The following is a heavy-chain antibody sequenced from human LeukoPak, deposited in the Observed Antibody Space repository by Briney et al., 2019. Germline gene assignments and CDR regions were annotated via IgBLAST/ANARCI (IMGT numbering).Heavy chain of an antibody. CDR1: GGSISNYY. J-gene: IGHJ4*02. D-gene: IGHD6-19*01. V-gene: IGHV4-4*07. CDR3: ARGSAGWYSIDY. CDR2: IYSSGTT. Sequence: SETLSLTCTVSGGSISNYYWSWIRQPAGKGLEWIGRIYSSGTTNSSPSLKSRVTMSVDTSKNHFSLNLSSVTAADTAVYYCARGSAGWYSIDYWGQGILVTVSS.